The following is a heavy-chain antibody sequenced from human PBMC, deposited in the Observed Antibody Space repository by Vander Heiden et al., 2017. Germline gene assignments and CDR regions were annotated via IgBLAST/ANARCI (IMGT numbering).Heavy chain of an antibody. V-gene: IGHV3-33*01. CDR3: ARDLGGMDV. Sequence: QEQLVESGGGVVQPGRALRLSCAASGFTFSRYRMHLVRQAPRKGREWVAIIWYDGSNKYYADSVKCRFTISRDNSKNMLYLQMNSLGAEDTAVYYCARDLGGMDVWGQGTTVTVSS. CDR2: IWYDGSNK. CDR1: GFTFSRYR. D-gene: IGHD3-16*01. J-gene: IGHJ6*02.